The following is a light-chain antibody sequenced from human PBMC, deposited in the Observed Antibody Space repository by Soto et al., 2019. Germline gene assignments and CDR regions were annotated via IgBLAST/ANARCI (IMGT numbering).Light chain of an antibody. CDR3: SSYTTSSTYV. V-gene: IGLV2-14*01. J-gene: IGLJ1*01. CDR1: ISDVGGYDY. CDR2: DVS. Sequence: QSVLTQPASVSGSPGQSVTISCTGTISDVGGYDYVSWYQQHPGKAPKLMIYDVSNRPSGVSNRFSGSKSDNTAHLTISGLQADDEADYYCSSYTTSSTYVFGTGTKVNVL.